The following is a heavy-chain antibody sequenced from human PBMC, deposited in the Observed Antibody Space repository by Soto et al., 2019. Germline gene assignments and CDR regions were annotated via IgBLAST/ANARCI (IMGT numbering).Heavy chain of an antibody. Sequence: QVQLVQSGAEVKKPGASVKVSCKASGYTFTSYAMHWVRQAPGQRLEWMGWINAGKGNTKYSQKFQGRVTITRDTSASTAYMELSSLRSEDTAVYYCAGEGADIWGQGTMVTVSS. CDR2: INAGKGNT. V-gene: IGHV1-3*01. CDR1: GYTFTSYA. D-gene: IGHD3-16*01. CDR3: AGEGADI. J-gene: IGHJ3*02.